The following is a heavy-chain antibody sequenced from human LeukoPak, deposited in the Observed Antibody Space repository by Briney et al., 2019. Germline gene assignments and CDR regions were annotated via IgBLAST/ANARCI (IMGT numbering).Heavy chain of an antibody. CDR3: ARGRGDPISMVRGVFIDY. CDR1: GGSISSYY. D-gene: IGHD3-10*01. V-gene: IGHV4-59*01. Sequence: SETLSLTCTASGGSISSYYWSWIRQPPGKGLEWIGYIYYSGSTNYNPSLKSRVTISVDTSKNQFSLKLSSVTAADTAVYYCARGRGDPISMVRGVFIDYWGQGTLVTVSS. J-gene: IGHJ4*02. CDR2: IYYSGST.